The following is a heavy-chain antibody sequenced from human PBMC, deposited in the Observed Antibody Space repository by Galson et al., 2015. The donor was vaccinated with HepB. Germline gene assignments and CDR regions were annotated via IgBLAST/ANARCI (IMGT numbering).Heavy chain of an antibody. CDR1: GFTFSSYS. V-gene: IGHV3-21*01. Sequence: SLRLSCAASGFTFSSYSMNWVRQAPGKGLEWVSSISSSSSYIYYADSVKGRFTISRDNAKNSLYLQMNSLRAEDTAVYYCARVLVAPNQYYFDYWGQGTLVTVSS. D-gene: IGHD2-15*01. J-gene: IGHJ4*02. CDR2: ISSSSSYI. CDR3: ARVLVAPNQYYFDY.